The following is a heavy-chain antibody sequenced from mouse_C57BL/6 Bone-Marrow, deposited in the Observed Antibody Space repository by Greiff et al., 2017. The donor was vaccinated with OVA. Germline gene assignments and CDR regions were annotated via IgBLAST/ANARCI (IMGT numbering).Heavy chain of an antibody. J-gene: IGHJ3*01. Sequence: VQLQQSGAELMKPGASVKLSCKATGYTFTGYWIEWVKQRPGHGLEWIGEILPGSGSTNYNEKFKGKATFTEDTSSNTAYMQLSSLTTADSAIYYCASLLLRSFAYWGQGTLVTVSA. CDR3: ASLLLRSFAY. D-gene: IGHD1-1*01. V-gene: IGHV1-9*01. CDR1: GYTFTGYW. CDR2: ILPGSGST.